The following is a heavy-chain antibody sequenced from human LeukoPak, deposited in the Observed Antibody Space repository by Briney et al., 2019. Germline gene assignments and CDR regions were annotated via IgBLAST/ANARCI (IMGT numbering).Heavy chain of an antibody. CDR1: GGTFSSYT. V-gene: IGHV1-69*02. D-gene: IGHD6-13*01. J-gene: IGHJ4*02. CDR3: ASRSSSWYPFDY. Sequence: SVKVSCKASGGTFSSYTISWVRQAPGQGLEWMGRIIPILGIANYAQKFQGRVTITTDESTSTAYMELSSLRSEDTAVYYCASRSSSWYPFDYWGQGTLVTVSS. CDR2: IIPILGIA.